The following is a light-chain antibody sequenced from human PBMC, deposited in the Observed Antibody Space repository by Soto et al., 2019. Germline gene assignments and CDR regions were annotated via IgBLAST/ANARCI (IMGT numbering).Light chain of an antibody. CDR3: SSYTTSNTRQIV. CDR2: DVS. J-gene: IGLJ1*01. Sequence: QSAQTQPASVSGSPGQSINISCTGTSSDVGGYNYVSWYQHHPGKAPKLIIYDVSNRPSGVSNPFSGSKSGNTASLTISGLQPEDEADYYCSSYTTSNTRQIVFGTGTKLTVL. V-gene: IGLV2-14*03. CDR1: SSDVGGYNY.